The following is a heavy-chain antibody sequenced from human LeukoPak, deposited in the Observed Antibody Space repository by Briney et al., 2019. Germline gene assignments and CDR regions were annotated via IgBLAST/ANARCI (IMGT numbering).Heavy chain of an antibody. CDR1: GFTFSSYA. CDR3: ARDRGYCSSTSCYRDFDY. V-gene: IGHV4-30-4*08. J-gene: IGHJ4*02. CDR2: IYYSGST. Sequence: LRLSCAASGFTFSSYAMSWVRQPPGKGLEWIGYIYYSGSTYYNPSLKSRVTISVDTSKNQLSLKLSSVTAADTAVYYCARDRGYCSSTSCYRDFDYWGQGTLVTVSS. D-gene: IGHD2-2*01.